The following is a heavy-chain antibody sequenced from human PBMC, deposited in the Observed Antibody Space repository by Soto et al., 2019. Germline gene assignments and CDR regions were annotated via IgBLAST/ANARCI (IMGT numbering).Heavy chain of an antibody. D-gene: IGHD3-10*01. CDR2: IKSKTGGGTT. Sequence: EVQLVESGGGLVEPGGSLRLSCAASGFTFRDAWMTWVRQAPGKGLEWVGRIKSKTGGGTTDYAAPVKGRFTISRDDSKNTLDLQMNSLKTEDTAVYYCTXXXXXXXXPRGYYYHGLDVWGQGTTVTVSS. CDR1: GFTFRDAW. CDR3: TXXXXXXXXPRGYYYHGLDV. J-gene: IGHJ6*02. V-gene: IGHV3-15*01.